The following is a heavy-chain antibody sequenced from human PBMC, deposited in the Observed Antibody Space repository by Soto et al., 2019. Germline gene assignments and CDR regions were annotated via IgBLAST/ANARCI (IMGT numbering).Heavy chain of an antibody. Sequence: GESLKICCKGSGYSFTSYWIGWVRQMPGKGLEWMGIIYPGDSDTRYSPSFQGQVTISADKSISTAYLQRSSLKASDPAMYYWERHQHCSVGSCEVDYWGQGTLVTVSS. J-gene: IGHJ4*02. CDR3: ERHQHCSVGSCEVDY. V-gene: IGHV5-51*01. CDR2: IYPGDSDT. D-gene: IGHD2-15*01. CDR1: GYSFTSYW.